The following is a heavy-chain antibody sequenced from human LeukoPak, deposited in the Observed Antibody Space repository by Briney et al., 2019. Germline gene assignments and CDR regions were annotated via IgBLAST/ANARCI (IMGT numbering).Heavy chain of an antibody. J-gene: IGHJ4*02. CDR2: IWYDGSNK. Sequence: GGSLRLSCAASGFTFSNYDMHWVRRAPDKGLEWVAVIWYDGSNKYYADSVKGRFTISRDISKNTLNLQMNSLRVEDTAVYYCARAFYGDLDYWGQGTLVTVSS. D-gene: IGHD4-17*01. CDR3: ARAFYGDLDY. CDR1: GFTFSNYD. V-gene: IGHV3-33*01.